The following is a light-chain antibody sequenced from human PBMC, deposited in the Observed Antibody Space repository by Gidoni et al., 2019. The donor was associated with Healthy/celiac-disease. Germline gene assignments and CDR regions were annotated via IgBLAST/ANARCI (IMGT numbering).Light chain of an antibody. J-gene: IGKJ1*01. V-gene: IGKV3-20*01. CDR3: QQYGSSSWT. CDR1: QSVSSSY. CDR2: GAS. Sequence: EIVWTKSPGTLSLSPGDRATLSCMASQSVSSSYLPRYHHKPGQAPRLLIYGASSSATGIPDRFSGSVSGPDFTLTISILEPEDFAVYYCQQYGSSSWTFGQGTKVEIK.